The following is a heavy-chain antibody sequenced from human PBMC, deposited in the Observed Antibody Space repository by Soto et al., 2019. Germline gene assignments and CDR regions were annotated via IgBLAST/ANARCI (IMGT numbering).Heavy chain of an antibody. D-gene: IGHD6-19*01. V-gene: IGHV3-23*01. Sequence: EVQLLESGGGLIQPGGSLGLSGEASGSTFTTYALTGVRQVQGKGLEWVSGIGGTGNSTYYADPVKGRFFISSDSSKNTVYLQMNSLRAEDTAIYYCAKDAGQQWRFDYWGQGALVTVSS. J-gene: IGHJ4*02. CDR1: GSTFTTYA. CDR3: AKDAGQQWRFDY. CDR2: IGGTGNST.